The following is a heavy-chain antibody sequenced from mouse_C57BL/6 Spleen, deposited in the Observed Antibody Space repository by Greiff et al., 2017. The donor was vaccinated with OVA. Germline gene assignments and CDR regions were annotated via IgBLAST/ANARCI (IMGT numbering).Heavy chain of an antibody. D-gene: IGHD2-4*01. J-gene: IGHJ4*01. V-gene: IGHV5-17*01. CDR1: GFTFSDYG. Sequence: EVKLVESGAGLVKPGASLKLSCAASGFTFSDYGMHWVRQAPEKGLEWVAYISSGSSNINYADTVKGRATITADNSTNTLFLQMTSLRSEDTAVYYCASNYDYDAAYGMDYWGQGTSVTVSS. CDR2: ISSGSSNI. CDR3: ASNYDYDAAYGMDY.